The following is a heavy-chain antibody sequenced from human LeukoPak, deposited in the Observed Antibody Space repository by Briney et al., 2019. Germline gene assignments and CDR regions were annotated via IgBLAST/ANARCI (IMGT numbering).Heavy chain of an antibody. V-gene: IGHV4-30-4*08. D-gene: IGHD6-19*01. J-gene: IGHJ4*02. CDR2: IYYSGST. CDR1: GGSISSGDNY. CDR3: AREGRIAVAGLFDY. Sequence: SQTLSLTCTVSGGSISSGDNYWSWIRQPPGKGLEWIGYIYYSGSTYYNPSLKSRVTISVDTSKNQFSLKLCSVTAADTAVYYCAREGRIAVAGLFDYWGQGTLVTVSS.